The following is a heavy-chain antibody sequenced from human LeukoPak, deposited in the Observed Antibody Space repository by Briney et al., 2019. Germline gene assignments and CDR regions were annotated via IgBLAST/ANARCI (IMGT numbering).Heavy chain of an antibody. CDR2: IKQDGSEK. CDR1: GFTFSSYW. J-gene: IGHJ6*02. CDR3: AREPLRYFDWLYSLGYYYGMDV. V-gene: IGHV3-7*01. Sequence: GGSLRLSCAASGFTFSSYWMSWVRQAPGKGLEWVANIKQDGSEKYYVDSVKGRFTISRDNAKNSLYLQMNSLRAEDTDVYYCAREPLRYFDWLYSLGYYYGMDVWGQGTTVTVSS. D-gene: IGHD3-9*01.